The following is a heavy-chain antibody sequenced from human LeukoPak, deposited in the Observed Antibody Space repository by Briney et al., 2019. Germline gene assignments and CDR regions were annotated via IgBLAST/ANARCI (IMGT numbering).Heavy chain of an antibody. V-gene: IGHV3-49*04. CDR1: GFTFGDYA. D-gene: IGHD6-13*01. CDR2: IRSKVYGGTP. Sequence: PGGSLRLSCTASGFTFGDYAMSWVRQAPGKGLEWVGFIRSKVYGGTPEYAASVKGRFTISRDDSKNIASLQMNSLKTEDTAVYYCTRAAAAAATTARFDTWDQGTLVTVSS. J-gene: IGHJ5*02. CDR3: TRAAAAAATTARFDT.